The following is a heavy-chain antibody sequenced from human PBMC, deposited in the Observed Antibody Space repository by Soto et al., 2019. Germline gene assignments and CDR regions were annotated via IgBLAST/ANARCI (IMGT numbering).Heavy chain of an antibody. V-gene: IGHV4-59*01. CDR1: GGSMGGYY. CDR3: ARSIAVPSGHIDH. CDR2: VYYTGST. Sequence: QVQLQESGPGLVKPSETLSLTCRVSGGSMGGYYWSWVRLAPGKGLEWIGYVYYTGSTNYNPSLQSRVSISVDTSNKHFSLSLSLVTAADTAVYFCARSIAVPSGHIDHWGQGIRVTISS. D-gene: IGHD6-6*01. J-gene: IGHJ4*02.